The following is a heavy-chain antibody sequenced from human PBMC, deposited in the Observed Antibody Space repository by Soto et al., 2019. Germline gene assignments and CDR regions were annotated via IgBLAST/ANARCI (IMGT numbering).Heavy chain of an antibody. V-gene: IGHV3-30*18. CDR1: GFTFSSYG. CDR2: ISYDGSNK. D-gene: IGHD4-17*01. Sequence: QVQLVESGGGVVQPGRSLRLSCAASGFTFSSYGMHWGRQAPGKGLEWVAVISYDGSNKYYADSVKGRFTISRDNSKNTLYLQMNSLRAEDTAVYYCAKPIRDYYYGMDVWGQGTTVTVSS. J-gene: IGHJ6*02. CDR3: AKPIRDYYYGMDV.